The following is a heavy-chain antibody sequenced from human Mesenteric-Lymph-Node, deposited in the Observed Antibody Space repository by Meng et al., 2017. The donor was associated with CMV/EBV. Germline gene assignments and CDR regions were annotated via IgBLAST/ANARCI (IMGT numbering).Heavy chain of an antibody. D-gene: IGHD3-9*01. J-gene: IGHJ3*02. Sequence: NYAMSWVRQAPGKGLEWVSSISNNGGSTYYADSVKGRFTISRDNSKNTLYLEMNTLRVEDTAVYYCAKAPYYDVLTGYYPGDAFDIWGHGTMVTVSS. CDR2: ISNNGGST. V-gene: IGHV3-23*01. CDR3: AKAPYYDVLTGYYPGDAFDI. CDR1: NYA.